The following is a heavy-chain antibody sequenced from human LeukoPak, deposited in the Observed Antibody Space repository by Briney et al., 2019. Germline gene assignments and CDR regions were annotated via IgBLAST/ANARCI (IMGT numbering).Heavy chain of an antibody. CDR2: INPNSGGT. CDR3: ARAGSSSRWVNDD. D-gene: IGHD6-13*01. J-gene: IGHJ4*02. Sequence: ASVKVSCKSSGYTFTGYYMHWVRQAPGQGLEWMGWINPNSGGTNYAQKFQGRVTMTRDTSISTAYMELSRLRSDNTAVYYCARAGSSSRWVNDDWGQGTLVTVSS. V-gene: IGHV1-2*02. CDR1: GYTFTGYY.